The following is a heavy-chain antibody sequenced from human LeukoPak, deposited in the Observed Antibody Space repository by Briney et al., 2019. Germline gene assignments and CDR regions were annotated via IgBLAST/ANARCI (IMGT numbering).Heavy chain of an antibody. CDR3: AKDPWGIVVVTADWLDP. V-gene: IGHV3-7*03. J-gene: IGHJ5*02. D-gene: IGHD2-21*02. CDR1: GFTFSGSA. CDR2: INPDGSEK. Sequence: GGSLRLSCAASGFTFSGSAMHWVRQATGKGLEWVANINPDGSEKNYVDSVRGRFTISRDNAKNSLDLQMNSLRAEDTAVYYCAKDPWGIVVVTADWLDPWGQGTLVTVSS.